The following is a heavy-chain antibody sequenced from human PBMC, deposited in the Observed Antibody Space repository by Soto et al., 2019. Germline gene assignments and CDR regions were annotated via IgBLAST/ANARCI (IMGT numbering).Heavy chain of an antibody. CDR3: ARDPGCEVCSSYGMDV. J-gene: IGHJ6*02. D-gene: IGHD2-2*01. CDR2: IIPIFGKA. Sequence: ASVKVSCKASGGTFSSYAISWVRQAPGQGLEWMGGIIPIFGKANYAQKFQGRVTITADESTSTAYMELSSLRSEDTAVYYCARDPGCEVCSSYGMDVWGQGTTVTVSS. V-gene: IGHV1-69*13. CDR1: GGTFSSYA.